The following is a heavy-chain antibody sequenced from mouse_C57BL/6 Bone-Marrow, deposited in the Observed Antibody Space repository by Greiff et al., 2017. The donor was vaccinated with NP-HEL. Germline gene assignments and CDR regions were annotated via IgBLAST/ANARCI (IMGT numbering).Heavy chain of an antibody. J-gene: IGHJ4*01. CDR1: GFSLTSYG. D-gene: IGHD2-10*01. CDR3: AIPPYYAREDYNAMDY. Sequence: VKLVESGPGLVAPSQSLSITCTVSGFSLTSYGVSWVRQPPGKGLEWLGVIWGDGSTNYHSALISRLSISKDNSKSHVFLKLNSLQTDVTTTYYCAIPPYYAREDYNAMDYWGQGTSVTVSS. CDR2: IWGDGST. V-gene: IGHV2-3*01.